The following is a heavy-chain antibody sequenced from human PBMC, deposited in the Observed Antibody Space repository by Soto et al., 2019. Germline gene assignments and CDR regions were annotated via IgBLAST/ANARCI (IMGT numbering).Heavy chain of an antibody. Sequence: GGSLRLSCAASGFTVSSNYMSWVRQAPGKGLEWVSYISSSSSTIYYADSVKGRFTISRDNAKNSLYLQMNSLRDEDTAVYYCARDKYYGSGSYYWYFDLWGRGTLVTVSS. D-gene: IGHD3-10*01. CDR3: ARDKYYGSGSYYWYFDL. CDR2: ISSSSSTI. V-gene: IGHV3-48*02. CDR1: GFTVSSNY. J-gene: IGHJ2*01.